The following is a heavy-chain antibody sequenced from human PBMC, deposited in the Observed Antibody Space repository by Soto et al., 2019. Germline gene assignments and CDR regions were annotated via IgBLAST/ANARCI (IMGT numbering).Heavy chain of an antibody. Sequence: PGGSLRLSCAASGFTFSSYWMSWVRQAPGKGLEWVANIKQDGSEKYYVDSVKGRFTISRDNAKNSLYLQMNSLRAEDTAVYYCARVPYSYGSFYYGMDVWDQGTTVTVSS. CDR3: ARVPYSYGSFYYGMDV. J-gene: IGHJ6*02. D-gene: IGHD5-18*01. CDR2: IKQDGSEK. V-gene: IGHV3-7*03. CDR1: GFTFSSYW.